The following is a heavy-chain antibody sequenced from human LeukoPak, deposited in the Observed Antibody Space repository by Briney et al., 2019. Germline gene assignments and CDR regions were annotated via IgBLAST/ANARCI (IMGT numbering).Heavy chain of an antibody. J-gene: IGHJ3*02. CDR2: IYYSGST. CDR1: GVSITTYY. CDR3: ARDSRASDI. V-gene: IGHV4-59*01. Sequence: KPSETLSLTCTVSGVSITTYYWSWIRQPPGKGLEWIGYIYYSGSTNYNPSLKSRVTMSVDTSKNQFSLKLSSVTAADTAVYYCARDSRASDIWGQGTVVTVSS.